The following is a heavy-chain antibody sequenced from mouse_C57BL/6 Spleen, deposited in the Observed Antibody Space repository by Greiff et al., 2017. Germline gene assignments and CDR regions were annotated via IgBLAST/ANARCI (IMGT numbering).Heavy chain of an antibody. J-gene: IGHJ1*03. CDR2: ISYDGSN. Sequence: EVQLQQSGPGLVKPSQSLSLTCSVTGYSITSGYYWNWIRQFPENKLEWMGYISYDGSNNYNPSFKNRISITRDTSKNQFFLKLNSVTTEDTATYYCARDDKDWGYFDVWGTGTTVTVSS. D-gene: IGHD4-1*01. CDR3: ARDDKDWGYFDV. CDR1: GYSITSGYY. V-gene: IGHV3-6*01.